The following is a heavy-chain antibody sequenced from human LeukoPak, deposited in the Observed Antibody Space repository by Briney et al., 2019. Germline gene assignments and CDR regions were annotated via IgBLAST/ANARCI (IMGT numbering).Heavy chain of an antibody. CDR1: GGTFSSYA. Sequence: ASVKVSCKASGGTFSSYAISWVRQAPGQGLEWMGGIIPIFGTANYAQKFQGRVTITADKSTSTAYMELSSLRSEDTAVYYCARDRSGYSYGLFDYWGQGTLVTVSS. CDR2: IIPIFGTA. CDR3: ARDRSGYSYGLFDY. J-gene: IGHJ4*02. D-gene: IGHD5-18*01. V-gene: IGHV1-69*06.